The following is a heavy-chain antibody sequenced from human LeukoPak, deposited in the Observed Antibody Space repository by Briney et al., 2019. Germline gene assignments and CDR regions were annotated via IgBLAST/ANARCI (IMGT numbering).Heavy chain of an antibody. J-gene: IGHJ4*02. CDR2: IYTSGST. Sequence: PSETLSLTCTVSGGSISSGSYYWSWIRQPAGKGLEWIGRIYTSGSTNYNPSLKSRVTISVDTSKNQFSLKLSSVTAADKAVYYCAREGWTTGTWLLDYWGQGTLVTVSS. V-gene: IGHV4-61*02. CDR3: AREGWTTGTWLLDY. CDR1: GGSISSGSYY. D-gene: IGHD1-1*01.